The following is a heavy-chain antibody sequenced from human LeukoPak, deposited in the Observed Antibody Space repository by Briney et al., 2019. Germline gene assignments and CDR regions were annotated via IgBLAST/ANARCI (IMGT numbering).Heavy chain of an antibody. CDR1: GFTLSSYA. CDR3: ARDSQQLVLDY. CDR2: ISYDGSNK. J-gene: IGHJ4*02. V-gene: IGHV3-30*04. D-gene: IGHD6-13*01. Sequence: GRSLRLSCAASGFTLSSYAMHWVRQAPGKGLEWVAVISYDGSNKYYADSVKGRFTISRDNSKNTLYLQMNSLRAEDTAVYYCARDSQQLVLDYWGQGTLVTVSS.